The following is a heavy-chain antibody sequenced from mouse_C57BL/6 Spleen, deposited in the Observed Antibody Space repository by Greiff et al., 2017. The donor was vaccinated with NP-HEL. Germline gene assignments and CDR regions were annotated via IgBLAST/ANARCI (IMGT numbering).Heavy chain of an antibody. Sequence: EVKVVESGGGLVKPGGSLKLSCAASGFTFSSYAMSWVRQTPEKRLEWVATISDGGSYTYYPDNVKGRFTISRDNAKNNLYLQMSHLKSEDTAMYYCAREDSSGYDWGQGTSVTVSS. CDR1: GFTFSSYA. CDR2: ISDGGSYT. V-gene: IGHV5-4*01. D-gene: IGHD3-2*02. J-gene: IGHJ4*01. CDR3: AREDSSGYD.